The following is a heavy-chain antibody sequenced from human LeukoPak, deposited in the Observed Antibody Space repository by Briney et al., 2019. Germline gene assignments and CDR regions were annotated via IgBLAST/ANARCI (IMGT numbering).Heavy chain of an antibody. Sequence: TTETLSLTCSVSGGSISSGSYYWSWIRQPAGKGLEWIGRIYTCGSTNYNPSPKSRVTISVDTSKNQFSLKLSSVTAADTAVYYSASGSYGDSPSYWGQGTLITVSS. CDR1: GGSISSGSYY. CDR2: IYTCGST. CDR3: ASGSYGDSPSY. V-gene: IGHV4-61*02. J-gene: IGHJ4*02. D-gene: IGHD5-18*01.